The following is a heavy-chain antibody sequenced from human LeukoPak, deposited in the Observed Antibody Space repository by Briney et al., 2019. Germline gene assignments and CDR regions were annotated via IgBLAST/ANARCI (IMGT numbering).Heavy chain of an antibody. Sequence: PGGSLRLSCAASGFTFSSYEMNWVRQAPGKGLEGVSYISSSGSTIYYADSVKGRFTISRDNAKNSLYLQMNSLRAEDTAVYYCARDQFIAVAGIYYYGMDVWGQGTTVTVSS. D-gene: IGHD6-19*01. CDR1: GFTFSSYE. V-gene: IGHV3-48*03. J-gene: IGHJ6*02. CDR2: ISSSGSTI. CDR3: ARDQFIAVAGIYYYGMDV.